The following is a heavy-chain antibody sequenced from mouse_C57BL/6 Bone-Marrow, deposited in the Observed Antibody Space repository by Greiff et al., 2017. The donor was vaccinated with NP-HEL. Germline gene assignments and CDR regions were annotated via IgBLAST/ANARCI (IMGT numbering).Heavy chain of an antibody. V-gene: IGHV1-15*01. D-gene: IGHD1-1*01. CDR3: TRSSDYYGSSPGWYFDV. Sequence: QVQLQQSGAELVRPGASVTLSCKASGYTFTDYEMHWVKQTPVHGLEWIGAIDPETGGTAYNQKFKGKAILTADKSSSTAYMELRSLTSEDSAVYYCTRSSDYYGSSPGWYFDVWGTGTTVTVSS. J-gene: IGHJ1*03. CDR2: IDPETGGT. CDR1: GYTFTDYE.